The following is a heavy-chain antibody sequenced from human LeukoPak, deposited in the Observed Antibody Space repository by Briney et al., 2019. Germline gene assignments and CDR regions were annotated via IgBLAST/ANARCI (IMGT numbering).Heavy chain of an antibody. D-gene: IGHD4-23*01. Sequence: PSETLSLTCTVSGGSISSYYWSWIRQPPGKGLEWIGYIYYSGSTNYNPSLKSRVTISVDTSKNQFSLKLSSVTAADTAVYYCASPNGGGDAFDIWGQGTMVTVSS. J-gene: IGHJ3*02. CDR1: GGSISSYY. CDR3: ASPNGGGDAFDI. CDR2: IYYSGST. V-gene: IGHV4-59*08.